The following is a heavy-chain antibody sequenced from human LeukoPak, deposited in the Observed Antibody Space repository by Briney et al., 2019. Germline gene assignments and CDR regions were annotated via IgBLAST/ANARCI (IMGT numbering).Heavy chain of an antibody. V-gene: IGHV1-69*13. D-gene: IGHD1-26*01. CDR1: GGTFSSYA. CDR3: ARDMDSGPDFFDY. Sequence: SVKVSCKASGGTFSSYAISWVRQAPGQGLEWMGGIIPIFGTANYAQKFQGRVTITADESTSTAYMELSSLRSEDTAVYYCARDMDSGPDFFDYWGLGTLVTVSS. J-gene: IGHJ4*02. CDR2: IIPIFGTA.